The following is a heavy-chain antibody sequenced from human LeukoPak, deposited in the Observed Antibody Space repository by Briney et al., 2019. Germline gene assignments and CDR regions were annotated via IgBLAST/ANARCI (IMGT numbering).Heavy chain of an antibody. Sequence: SETLSLTCTVSGSSISSYYWSWIRQPPGKGLEWIGYIYYSGSTNYSPSLKSRVTISVDTSKNQFSLKLSSVTAADTAVYYCARDGGYSYGPYLHYYYYYMDVWGKGTTVTVSS. D-gene: IGHD5-18*01. J-gene: IGHJ6*03. CDR2: IYYSGST. CDR1: GSSISSYY. V-gene: IGHV4-59*01. CDR3: ARDGGYSYGPYLHYYYYYMDV.